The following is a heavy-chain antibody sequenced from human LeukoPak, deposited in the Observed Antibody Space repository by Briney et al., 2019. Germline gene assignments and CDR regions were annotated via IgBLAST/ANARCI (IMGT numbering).Heavy chain of an antibody. Sequence: PSETLSLTCTVSGGSISGYYWSWIRQPPGKGLEWIGRIYTTGSTNYNPSLKSRVTMSVDTSKNQFSLKLTSVTAADTAVYYCARGGLPRENWFDPWGQGTLVTVSS. CDR2: IYTTGST. J-gene: IGHJ5*02. V-gene: IGHV4-4*07. CDR3: ARGGLPRENWFDP. D-gene: IGHD3/OR15-3a*01. CDR1: GGSISGYY.